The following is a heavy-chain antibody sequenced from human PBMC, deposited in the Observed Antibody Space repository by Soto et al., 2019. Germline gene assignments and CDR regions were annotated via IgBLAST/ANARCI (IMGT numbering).Heavy chain of an antibody. D-gene: IGHD3-10*01. CDR1: GGTFSSYA. CDR3: ARELGASLVRGVIIKDGMDV. J-gene: IGHJ6*02. CDR2: IIPIFGTA. V-gene: IGHV1-69*13. Sequence: SVKVSCKASGGTFSSYAISWVRQAPGQGLEWMGGIIPIFGTANYAQKFQGRVTITADESTSTAYMELSSLRSEDTAVYYCARELGASLVRGVIIKDGMDVWGQGTTVSVS.